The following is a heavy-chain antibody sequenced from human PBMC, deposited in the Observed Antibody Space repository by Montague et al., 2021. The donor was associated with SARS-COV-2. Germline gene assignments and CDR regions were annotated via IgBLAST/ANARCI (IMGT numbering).Heavy chain of an antibody. CDR1: GGSLSGYY. V-gene: IGHV4-34*01. Sequence: SETLSLTCAVHGGSLSGYYWIWVRQSPGRGLEWIGDVNSNGNTKYSTTLKSRVAISIDTSKNQFSLKLTSVTAPNTAVYYCARLRDGVEASPILGLVPFYYHYYFDVWGQGTTVTVSS. D-gene: IGHD3-22*01. CDR3: ARLRDGVEASPILGLVPFYYHYYFDV. J-gene: IGHJ6*02. CDR2: VNSNGNT.